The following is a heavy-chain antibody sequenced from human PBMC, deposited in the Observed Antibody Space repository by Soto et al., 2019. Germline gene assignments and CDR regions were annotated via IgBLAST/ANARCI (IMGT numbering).Heavy chain of an antibody. J-gene: IGHJ3*02. CDR3: ARDQFRGWYASGAFDI. V-gene: IGHV3-33*01. CDR1: GFTFSSYG. Sequence: QVQLVESGGGVVQPGRSLRLSCAASGFTFSSYGMHWVRQAPGKGLEWVAVIWYDGSNKYYADSVKGRFTISRDNSKNTLYLQMNSLRAEDTAVYYCARDQFRGWYASGAFDIWGQGTMVTVSS. CDR2: IWYDGSNK. D-gene: IGHD6-19*01.